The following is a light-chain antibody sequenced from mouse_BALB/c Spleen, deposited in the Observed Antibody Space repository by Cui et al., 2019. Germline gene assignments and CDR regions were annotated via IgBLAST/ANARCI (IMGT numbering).Light chain of an antibody. CDR2: RAN. J-gene: IGKJ2*01. V-gene: IGKV14-111*01. CDR3: LQYDKFPPYT. Sequence: DIKMTQSPSSMYASLGERVTITCKASQDINSYLSWFQQKPGKSPKTLIYRANRLVDGVPSRFSGSGSGQDYSLTISSLEYEDMGIYYCLQYDKFPPYTFGGGTKLEIK. CDR1: QDINSY.